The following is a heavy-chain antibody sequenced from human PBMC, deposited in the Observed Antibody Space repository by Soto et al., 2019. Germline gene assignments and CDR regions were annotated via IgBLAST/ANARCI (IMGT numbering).Heavy chain of an antibody. J-gene: IGHJ4*02. CDR2: ITPRSGTA. CDR3: VSGDHDSSGYFHSNY. CDR1: GGIFRNYA. V-gene: IGHV1-69*12. D-gene: IGHD5-18*01. Sequence: QVQLEQSGAEVKKPGSSVKVSCKSSGGIFRNYALNWVRQAPGQGLEWVGGITPRSGTAHYAQKFQARVTITVEESTTTGYMEVNNLASEDTAVYVCVSGDHDSSGYFHSNYWGRGTLIIVSS.